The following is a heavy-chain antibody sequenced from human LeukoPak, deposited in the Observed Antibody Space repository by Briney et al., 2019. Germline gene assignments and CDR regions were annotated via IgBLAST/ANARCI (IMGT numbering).Heavy chain of an antibody. D-gene: IGHD4-17*01. Sequence: GGSLRLSCAASGFTFSRDSMNWVRQAPGKGLEWVSYINGGGSPIFYADSVRGRFTISRDNSKNTLSLQMNSLKTEDTAVYYCTTDPAGVTTVTSPNYYFDYWGQGTLVTVSS. V-gene: IGHV3-48*01. CDR1: GFTFSRDS. CDR2: INGGGSPI. J-gene: IGHJ4*02. CDR3: TTDPAGVTTVTSPNYYFDY.